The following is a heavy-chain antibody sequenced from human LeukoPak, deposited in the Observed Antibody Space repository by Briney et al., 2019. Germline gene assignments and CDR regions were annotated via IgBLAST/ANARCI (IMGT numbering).Heavy chain of an antibody. CDR2: MNPNSGNT. Sequence: ASVKVSCTASGYTFTSYDINWVRQATGQGLEWMGWMNPNSGNTGYAQKFQGRVTMTRNTSISTAYMELSSLRSEDTAVYYCARDWGSYDFWSGYYTSVNWFDPWGQGTLVTVSS. V-gene: IGHV1-8*01. CDR1: GYTFTSYD. J-gene: IGHJ5*02. CDR3: ARDWGSYDFWSGYYTSVNWFDP. D-gene: IGHD3-3*01.